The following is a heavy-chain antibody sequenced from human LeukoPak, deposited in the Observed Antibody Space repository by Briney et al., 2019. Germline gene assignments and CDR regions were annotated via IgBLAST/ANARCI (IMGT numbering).Heavy chain of an antibody. CDR3: ASGTEWLPNYYFDY. J-gene: IGHJ4*02. CDR1: GGSISSSSYY. D-gene: IGHD3-3*01. Sequence: PSETLSLTCTVSGGSISSSSYYWGWIRQPPGKGLEWIGSIYYSGSTYYNPSLKSRVTISVDTSKNQFSLKLNSVTAADTAVYYCASGTEWLPNYYFDYWGQGTLVTVSS. CDR2: IYYSGST. V-gene: IGHV4-39*01.